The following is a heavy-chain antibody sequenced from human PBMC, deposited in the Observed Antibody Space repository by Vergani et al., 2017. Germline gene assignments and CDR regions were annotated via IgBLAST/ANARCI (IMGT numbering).Heavy chain of an antibody. CDR1: GGSISSYY. CDR2: INHSGGT. V-gene: IGHV4-34*01. D-gene: IGHD4-17*01. Sequence: QVQLQESGPGLVKPSETLSLTCTVSGGSISSYYWSWIRQPPGKGLEWIGEINHSGGTNYNPSLKSRVTISVDTSKNQSSLKLSSVNAADTAVYYWARGATDDYGENDDYFADWGQGRLVTVSS. CDR3: ARGATDDYGENDDYFAD. J-gene: IGHJ4*02.